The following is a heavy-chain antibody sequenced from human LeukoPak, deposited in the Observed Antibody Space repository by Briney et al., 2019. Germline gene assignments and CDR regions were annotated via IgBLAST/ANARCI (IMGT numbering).Heavy chain of an antibody. CDR2: IWYDGGIK. D-gene: IGHD2-8*02. Sequence: PGGSLRLSCAASGFTFNTFGMNWVRQAPGKGLEWVAVIWYDGGIKYYADSVKGRFTVSRDNSKSTLYLQPNSLRAEDTAVYYCARISCTGNSCRPYSYYDMDVWGQGTTVTVSS. V-gene: IGHV3-33*01. J-gene: IGHJ6*02. CDR3: ARISCTGNSCRPYSYYDMDV. CDR1: GFTFNTFG.